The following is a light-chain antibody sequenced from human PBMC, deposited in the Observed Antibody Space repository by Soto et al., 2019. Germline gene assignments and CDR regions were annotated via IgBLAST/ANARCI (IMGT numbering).Light chain of an antibody. J-gene: IGKJ1*01. CDR2: DAS. CDR1: QSISSW. CDR3: QQYKSYPWT. V-gene: IGKV1-5*01. Sequence: DIKMTQSAATLSASVGDRVTLACRASQSISSWLAWYQQKPGKAPKVLIYDASTLESGVPSRFSGSGSGTEFTLTINSLQPDDFATYYCQQYKSYPWTFGQGTKVDIK.